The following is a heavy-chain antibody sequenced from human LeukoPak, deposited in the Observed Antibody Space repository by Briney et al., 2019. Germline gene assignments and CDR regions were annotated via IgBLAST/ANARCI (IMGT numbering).Heavy chain of an antibody. CDR2: IYPGDSDT. CDR3: ARFDYYDSSGYYWDY. D-gene: IGHD3-22*01. V-gene: IGHV5-51*01. Sequence: GESLKISCTGFEYNFTTYWIGWVRQMPGKGLEWMGIIYPGDSDTRYSPSFQGQVTISADKSISTAYLQWSSLKASDTAMYYCARFDYYDSSGYYWDYWGQGTLVTVSS. CDR1: EYNFTTYW. J-gene: IGHJ4*02.